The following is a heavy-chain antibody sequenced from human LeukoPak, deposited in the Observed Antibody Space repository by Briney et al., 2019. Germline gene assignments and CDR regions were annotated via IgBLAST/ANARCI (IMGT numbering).Heavy chain of an antibody. J-gene: IGHJ6*02. D-gene: IGHD2-15*01. CDR1: GFTFSSYG. CDR2: ISYDGSNK. V-gene: IGHV3-30*18. CDR3: AKDRHCSGGSCYPGPYYYGMDV. Sequence: GRSLRLSCAASGFTFSSYGMHWVRQAPGKELEWVAVISYDGSNKYYADSVKGRFTISRDNSKNTLYLQMNSLRAEDTAVYYCAKDRHCSGGSCYPGPYYYGMDVWGQGTTVTVSS.